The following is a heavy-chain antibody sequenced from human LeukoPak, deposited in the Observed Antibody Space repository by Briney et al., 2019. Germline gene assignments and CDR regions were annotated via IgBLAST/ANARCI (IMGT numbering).Heavy chain of an antibody. D-gene: IGHD3-10*01. CDR3: ARDPGYYGSGTRGAFDI. J-gene: IGHJ3*02. CDR2: IYYSGST. Sequence: SETLSLTCTVSGGSISSSTYYWGWIRQPPGKGLEWIGSIYYSGSTNYNPSFKSRVTMSLDTSKNQFSLRLSSVTAADTAVYYCARDPGYYGSGTRGAFDIWGQGTMVTVSS. V-gene: IGHV4-39*07. CDR1: GGSISSSTYY.